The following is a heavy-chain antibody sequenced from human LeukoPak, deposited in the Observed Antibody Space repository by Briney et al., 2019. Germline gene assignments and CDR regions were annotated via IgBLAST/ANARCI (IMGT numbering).Heavy chain of an antibody. CDR1: GFTFGDYT. D-gene: IGHD2-2*03. Sequence: GGSLRLSCTASGFTFGDYTMTWVRQAPGKGLEWVGFIRNKAYGGTTEYAASVKDRFIISRDDSKSIAYLQMNSLKTKDTAVYYCSVDIGDYWGQGILVTVSS. J-gene: IGHJ4*02. CDR2: IRNKAYGGTT. V-gene: IGHV3-49*04. CDR3: SVDIGDY.